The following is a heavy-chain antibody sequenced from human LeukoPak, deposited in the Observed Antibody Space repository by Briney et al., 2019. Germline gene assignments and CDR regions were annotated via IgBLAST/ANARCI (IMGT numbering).Heavy chain of an antibody. CDR2: IYYSGST. CDR1: GGSISSSSYY. Sequence: PSETLSLTCTVSGGSISSSSYYWGWLRQPPGKGLEWIGSIYYSGSTYYNPSLKSRVTISVDTSKNQFSLKLSSVTAADTAVYYCARESAVAGTSFDYWGQGTLVTVSS. CDR3: ARESAVAGTSFDY. J-gene: IGHJ4*02. V-gene: IGHV4-39*07. D-gene: IGHD6-19*01.